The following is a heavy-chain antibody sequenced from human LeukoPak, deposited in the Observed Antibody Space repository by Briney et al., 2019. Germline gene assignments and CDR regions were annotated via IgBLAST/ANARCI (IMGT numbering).Heavy chain of an antibody. D-gene: IGHD3-3*01. CDR3: ARRNDFWGYYYYGMDV. V-gene: IGHV5-51*01. J-gene: IGHJ6*02. Sequence: GESLKISCKGSGYSLTSYWIGWVRQMPGKGLEWMGIIYPGDSDTRYSPFFQGQVTISADKSISTAYLQWSSLKASDTAMYYCARRNDFWGYYYYGMDVWGQGTTVTVSS. CDR1: GYSLTSYW. CDR2: IYPGDSDT.